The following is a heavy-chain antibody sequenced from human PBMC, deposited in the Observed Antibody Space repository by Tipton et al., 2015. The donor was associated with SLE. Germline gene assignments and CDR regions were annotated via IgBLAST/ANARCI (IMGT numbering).Heavy chain of an antibody. Sequence: TLSLTCTVSGGSISSGDSYWSWIRQHPEKGLEWIGYIFYSGSTFHNPSLKSRVTISVDTSKNQFSLRLKSVSAADTAVYYCARGSDGEYVRYFDVWGPGTLVTVSS. CDR1: GGSISSGDSY. CDR2: IFYSGST. J-gene: IGHJ2*01. V-gene: IGHV4-31*03. CDR3: ARGSDGEYVRYFDV. D-gene: IGHD4-17*01.